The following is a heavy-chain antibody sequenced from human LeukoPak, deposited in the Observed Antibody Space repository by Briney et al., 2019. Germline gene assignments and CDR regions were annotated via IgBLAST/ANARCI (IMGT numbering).Heavy chain of an antibody. D-gene: IGHD3-3*01. J-gene: IGHJ4*02. Sequence: GGSLRLSCVASGFTFRIYSFNWVRQAPGKGLEWVSYISPDSNYIYYADSVKGRFTISRDNVKNSLYLQMNSPRAEDTAVYYCARVLDDGYWGQGTLVTVSS. V-gene: IGHV3-21*05. CDR1: GFTFRIYS. CDR3: ARVLDDGY. CDR2: ISPDSNYI.